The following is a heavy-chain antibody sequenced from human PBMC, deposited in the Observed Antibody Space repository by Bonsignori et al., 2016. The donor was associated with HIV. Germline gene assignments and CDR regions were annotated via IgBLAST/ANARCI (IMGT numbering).Heavy chain of an antibody. D-gene: IGHD3/OR15-3a*01. CDR3: ARAESDTVDWYM. Sequence: EVQLVESGGGLVRPGGSLRLSCAVSGFSVSDHYMDWVRQAPGKGLEWVGRLRNRANGDTTEYAASVTGRFRVSRDNSKNSLYLQMDSLQIDDTAVYYCARAESDTVDWYM. V-gene: IGHV3-72*01. CDR1: GFSVSDHY. CDR2: LRNRANGDTT. J-gene: IGHJ6*03.